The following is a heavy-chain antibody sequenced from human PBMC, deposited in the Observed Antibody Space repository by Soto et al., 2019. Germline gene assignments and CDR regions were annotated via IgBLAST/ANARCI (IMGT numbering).Heavy chain of an antibody. J-gene: IGHJ6*02. CDR3: ARGCLGDFWCGYLKYYYYYGMDV. CDR2: INHSGST. V-gene: IGHV4-34*01. Sequence: AETLSLTCAVYGGSFSGYYWSWIRQPPGKGLEWIGEINHSGSTNYNPSLKSRVTISVDTSKNEFSLTLSSVTAADTAVYYCARGCLGDFWCGYLKYYYYYGMDVWGQGTTVSDSS. CDR1: GGSFSGYY. D-gene: IGHD3-3*01.